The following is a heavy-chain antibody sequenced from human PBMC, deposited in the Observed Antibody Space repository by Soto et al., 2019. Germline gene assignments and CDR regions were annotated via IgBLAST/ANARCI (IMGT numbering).Heavy chain of an antibody. CDR3: AGLSYYYDSSGQRSDAFDI. V-gene: IGHV4-31*03. CDR1: GGSISSGGYY. Sequence: SETLSLTCTVSGGSISSGGYYWSWIRQHPGKGLEWIGYIYYSGGTYYNPSLKSRVTISVDTSKNQFSLKLSSVTAADTAVYYCAGLSYYYDSSGQRSDAFDIWGQGTMVTVSS. D-gene: IGHD3-22*01. CDR2: IYYSGGT. J-gene: IGHJ3*02.